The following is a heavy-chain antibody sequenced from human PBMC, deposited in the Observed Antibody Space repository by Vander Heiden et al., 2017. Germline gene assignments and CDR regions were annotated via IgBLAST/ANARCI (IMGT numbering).Heavy chain of an antibody. D-gene: IGHD6-6*01. CDR1: GGTFSSYA. V-gene: IGHV1-69*01. CDR3: ARAPAPFSSSYYYYGMDV. J-gene: IGHJ6*02. Sequence: QVQLVQSGAEVKTPGSSVKVSCKASGGTFSSYALSWVLQAPGQGLGWMGAFIPIFGTATYAQKFQGRVTITADESTSTAYMELSSLRSEDTAVYYCARAPAPFSSSYYYYGMDVWGQGTTVTVSS. CDR2: FIPIFGTA.